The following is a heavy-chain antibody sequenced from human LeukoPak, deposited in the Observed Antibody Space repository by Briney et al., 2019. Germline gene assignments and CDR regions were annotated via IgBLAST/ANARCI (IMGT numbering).Heavy chain of an antibody. V-gene: IGHV3-21*01. CDR1: GFTFNSYS. CDR2: ISSSSLSYI. CDR3: ARADTAMAPAGY. J-gene: IGHJ4*02. D-gene: IGHD5-18*01. Sequence: PGGSLRLSCAASGFTFNSYSMNWVRQAPGKGLEWVSSISSSSLSYIYYADSVKGRFTISRDNAKNSLYLQMNSLRAEDTAVYYCARADTAMAPAGYWGQGTLVTVSS.